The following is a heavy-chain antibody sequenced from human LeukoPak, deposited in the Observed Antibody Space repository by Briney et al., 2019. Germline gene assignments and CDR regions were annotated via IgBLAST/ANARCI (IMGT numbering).Heavy chain of an antibody. Sequence: GGSLRLSCAASGFAFSNYAMSWVRQAPEMGLEWVSTISGSGGSTFYADSVKGRFAISRDNSGNTLYLQMNSLRAEDTAIYYCAKCEAYTVYVPHYWGQGTQVIVSS. V-gene: IGHV3-23*01. D-gene: IGHD5/OR15-5a*01. J-gene: IGHJ4*02. CDR2: ISGSGGST. CDR3: AKCEAYTVYVPHY. CDR1: GFAFSNYA.